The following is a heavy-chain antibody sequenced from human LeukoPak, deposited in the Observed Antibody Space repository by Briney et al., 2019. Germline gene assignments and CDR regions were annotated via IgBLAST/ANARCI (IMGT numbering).Heavy chain of an antibody. Sequence: SETLSLTCAVYGGSFSGYYWTWIRQPPGKGLEWIGEINHSGGTNYNPSLKSRVTVSVDTSKNQFSLKLTSVTAADTAVYYCARARETVPIDYWSQGTLVTVSS. D-gene: IGHD4-11*01. CDR1: GGSFSGYY. V-gene: IGHV4-34*01. J-gene: IGHJ4*02. CDR2: INHSGGT. CDR3: ARARETVPIDY.